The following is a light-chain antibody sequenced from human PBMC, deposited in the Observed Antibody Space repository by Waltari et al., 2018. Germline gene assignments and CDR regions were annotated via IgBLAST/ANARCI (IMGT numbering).Light chain of an antibody. CDR1: SSDIGAYDH. Sequence: QSALTQPPSASGSPGQSVTISCTGTSSDIGAYDHVSWYQQYPGKAPKFMIYEVTKRPSGVPDRFSGSKSGNTASLTVSGLQAEDEADYYCSSYAGSNRVIFGGGTKLTVL. CDR3: SSYAGSNRVI. V-gene: IGLV2-8*01. CDR2: EVT. J-gene: IGLJ2*01.